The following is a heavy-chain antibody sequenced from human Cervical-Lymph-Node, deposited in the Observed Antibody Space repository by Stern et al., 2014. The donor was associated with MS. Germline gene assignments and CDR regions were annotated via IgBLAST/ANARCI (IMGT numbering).Heavy chain of an antibody. V-gene: IGHV3-23*04. D-gene: IGHD6-19*01. Sequence: DVQLEESGGTLVQPGGSLRLSCAASGFTFSSYAMSWVRQAPGKGLEWVSVISGSDGSTFYADSVKGRFTISRDNSKNTLFLQMNSLRAEDTAVYYCAKVYGSGPFDYWGQGTLVTVSS. CDR2: ISGSDGST. J-gene: IGHJ4*02. CDR3: AKVYGSGPFDY. CDR1: GFTFSSYA.